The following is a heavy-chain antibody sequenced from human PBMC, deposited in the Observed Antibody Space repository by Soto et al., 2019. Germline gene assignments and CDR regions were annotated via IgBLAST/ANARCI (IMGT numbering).Heavy chain of an antibody. D-gene: IGHD5-12*01. CDR2: ISYDGSNK. Sequence: QVQLVESGGGVVQPGRSLRLSCAASGFTFSSYAMHWVRQAPGKGLEWVAVISYDGSNKYYADSVKGRFTISRDNSKNTLYLQMNSLRAEDTAVYYCASAEMATITTYYWGQGTLVTVSS. CDR3: ASAEMATITTYY. J-gene: IGHJ4*02. V-gene: IGHV3-30-3*01. CDR1: GFTFSSYA.